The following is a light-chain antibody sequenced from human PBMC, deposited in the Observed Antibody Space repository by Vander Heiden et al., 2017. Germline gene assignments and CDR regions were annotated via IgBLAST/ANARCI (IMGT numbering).Light chain of an antibody. CDR3: SSCTCSSTLV. V-gene: IGLV2-14*01. Sequence: QSAPTQPPSVPGPPAPPSPISCSRTSCDAGGYTYISWYQQHPGKAPELMIEDVSNRPSEVSHRFSGSKSRNKASLTSSGLQADDEADDYCSSCTCSSTLVFGTGTNVSV. CDR2: DVS. J-gene: IGLJ1*01. CDR1: SCDAGGYTY.